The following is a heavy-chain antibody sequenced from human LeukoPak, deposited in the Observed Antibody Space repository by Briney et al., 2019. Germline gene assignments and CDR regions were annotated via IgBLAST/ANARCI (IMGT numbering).Heavy chain of an antibody. V-gene: IGHV3-74*01. CDR3: ARGGYYYDSSGYYYSPDY. D-gene: IGHD3-22*01. J-gene: IGHJ4*02. Sequence: GGSLRLSCAASGFTFSSYWMYWVRQAPGKGLVWVSRINSDGSSTSYADSVKGRFTTSRDNAKNTLYLQMNSLRAEDTAVYYCARGGYYYDSSGYYYSPDYWGQGTLVTVSS. CDR2: INSDGSST. CDR1: GFTFSSYW.